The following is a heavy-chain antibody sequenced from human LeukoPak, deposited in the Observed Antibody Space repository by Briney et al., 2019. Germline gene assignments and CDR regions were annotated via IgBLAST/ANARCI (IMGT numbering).Heavy chain of an antibody. CDR2: ISGSGGST. CDR1: GFTFSSYA. CDR3: AKGPWDYDILTGYYLAYYYYGMDV. Sequence: QPGGSLRLSCAASGFTFSSYAMSWVRQAPGKGLEWVSAISGSGGSTYYADSVKGRFTISRDNSKNTLYLQMNSLRAEDTAVYYCAKGPWDYDILTGYYLAYYYYGMDVWGQGTTVTVSS. J-gene: IGHJ6*02. V-gene: IGHV3-23*01. D-gene: IGHD3-9*01.